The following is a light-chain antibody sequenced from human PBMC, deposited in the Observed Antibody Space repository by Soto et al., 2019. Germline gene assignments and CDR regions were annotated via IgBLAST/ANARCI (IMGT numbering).Light chain of an antibody. J-gene: IGLJ1*01. V-gene: IGLV2-14*01. CDR2: EVS. CDR3: SSYTGSNTRYV. Sequence: QSVLTQPASVSGSPGQSITISCTGTSSDVGGYNYVSWYQHHPGKTPKLMIYEVSNRPSGVSNRFSGSKSGNTASLTISGLQAEDEADYYCSSYTGSNTRYVFGTGTKVTVL. CDR1: SSDVGGYNY.